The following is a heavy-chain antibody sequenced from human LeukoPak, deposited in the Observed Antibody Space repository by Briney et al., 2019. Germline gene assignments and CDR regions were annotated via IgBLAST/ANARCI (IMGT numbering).Heavy chain of an antibody. Sequence: GGSLRLSCAASGFTFSSYSMNWVRQAPGKGLEWVSFISSSSSYIYYADSVKGRFTISRDNAKNSLYLQMNSLRAEDTAVYYCARGGRANGVYDAFDIWGQGTIVTVSS. CDR3: ARGGRANGVYDAFDI. D-gene: IGHD2-8*01. CDR2: ISSSSSYI. J-gene: IGHJ3*02. V-gene: IGHV3-21*01. CDR1: GFTFSSYS.